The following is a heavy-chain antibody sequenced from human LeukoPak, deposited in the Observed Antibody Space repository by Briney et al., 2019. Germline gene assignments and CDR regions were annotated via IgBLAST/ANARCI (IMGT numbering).Heavy chain of an antibody. CDR2: ISAYNGNT. D-gene: IGHD3-22*01. CDR3: ARRGDYYNSSGYYLDY. J-gene: IGHJ4*02. Sequence: ASVKVSCKASGYTFSDYYMHWVRQAPGQGLEWMGWISAYNGNTNYAQKLQGRVTMTTDTSTSTAYMELRSLRSDDTAVYYCARRGDYYNSSGYYLDYWGQGTLVTVSS. CDR1: GYTFSDYY. V-gene: IGHV1-18*04.